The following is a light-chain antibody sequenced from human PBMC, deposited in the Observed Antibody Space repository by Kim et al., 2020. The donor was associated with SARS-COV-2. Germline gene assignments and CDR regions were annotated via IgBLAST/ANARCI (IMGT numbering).Light chain of an antibody. CDR3: QAWDSSTVV. J-gene: IGLJ2*01. V-gene: IGLV3-1*01. Sequence: VSPGQTASVTCSGDKLGDKYACWYQQKPGQSPVLVIYQHNKRPSGIPERFSGSNSGNTATLTISGTQAMDEADYYCQAWDSSTVVFGGGTQLTVL. CDR2: QHN. CDR1: KLGDKY.